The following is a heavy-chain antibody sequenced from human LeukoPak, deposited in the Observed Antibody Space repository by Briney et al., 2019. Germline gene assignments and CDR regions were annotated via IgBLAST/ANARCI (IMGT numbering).Heavy chain of an antibody. J-gene: IGHJ4*02. V-gene: IGHV3-20*04. D-gene: IGHD2-2*01. CDR2: INWNGGST. CDR3: ARVRCSSTRCSLFDY. Sequence: GGSLRLSCAASGFTFDDYGMSWVRQAPGKGLEWVSGINWNGGSTGYADSVKGRFTISRDNAKNSLYLQMNSLRAEDTALYYCARVRCSSTRCSLFDYWGQGTLVTVSS. CDR1: GFTFDDYG.